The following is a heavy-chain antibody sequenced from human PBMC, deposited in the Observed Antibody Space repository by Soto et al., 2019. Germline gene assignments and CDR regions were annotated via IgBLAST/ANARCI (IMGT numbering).Heavy chain of an antibody. Sequence: QVQLVESGGGLVKPGESLRVSCTASGFSFGDYYMSWIRQAPGKGLEWISYISHNSDSVYYADSVKGRFTVSRDNSKNSLFVQMDNLRAEDTAVYYCAREDLCTTGTCLLLRRKTNYFDYWGPGTQVTVSS. J-gene: IGHJ4*02. V-gene: IGHV3-11*01. CDR2: ISHNSDSV. CDR1: GFSFGDYY. CDR3: AREDLCTTGTCLLLRRKTNYFDY. D-gene: IGHD2-8*01.